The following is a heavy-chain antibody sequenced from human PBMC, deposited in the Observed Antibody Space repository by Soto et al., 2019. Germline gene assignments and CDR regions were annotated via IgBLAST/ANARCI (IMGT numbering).Heavy chain of an antibody. J-gene: IGHJ4*02. CDR2: ISYDGSYQ. CDR3: VRDRSNVFDY. CDR1: GFTFNSYG. Sequence: QVQLVESGGGVVQPGRSLRLSCAASGFTFNSYGMHWVRQAPGKGLECVAVISYDGSYQYYADSVKGRFTISRDNSKNTLDLQMNSLRPEDTAENYCVRDRSNVFDYWGQGALVTVSS. V-gene: IGHV3-30*03.